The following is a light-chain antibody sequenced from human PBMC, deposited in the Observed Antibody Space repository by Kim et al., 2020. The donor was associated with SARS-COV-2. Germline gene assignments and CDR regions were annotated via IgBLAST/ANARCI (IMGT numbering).Light chain of an antibody. V-gene: IGLV2-23*02. CDR2: EVS. CDR3: CSYAGSSTLV. J-gene: IGLJ2*01. CDR1: SSDVGSYNL. Sequence: GQSITLSCMGTSSDVGSYNLVAWYQQHPGKAPKLMIYEVSKRPSGVSNRFSGSKSGNTASLTISGLQAEDEADYYCCSYAGSSTLVFGGGTQLTVL.